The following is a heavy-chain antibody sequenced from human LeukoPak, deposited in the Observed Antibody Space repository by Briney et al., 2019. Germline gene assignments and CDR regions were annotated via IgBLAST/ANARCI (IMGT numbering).Heavy chain of an antibody. CDR1: GFTFSSNW. D-gene: IGHD6-19*01. Sequence: GGSLRLSCATSGFTFSSNWMSWVRQAPGKGLEWVSVIYSGGGTFYSDSVKGRFTISRDYSKNTLYLQMNSLRADDTAVYYCARDSSGPAFWGQGTLVTVSS. CDR3: ARDSSGPAF. CDR2: IYSGGGT. V-gene: IGHV3-53*01. J-gene: IGHJ4*02.